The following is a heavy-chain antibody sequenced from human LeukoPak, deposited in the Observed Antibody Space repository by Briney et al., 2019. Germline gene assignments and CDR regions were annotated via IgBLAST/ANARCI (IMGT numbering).Heavy chain of an antibody. CDR1: GFTFSSYS. V-gene: IGHV3-21*01. J-gene: IGHJ4*02. Sequence: GSLRLSCAASGFTFSSYSVNWVRQAPGKGLEWVSSISSSSSYIYYADSVKGRFTISRDNAKNSLYLQMNSLRAEDTAVYYCARVRDSSGWYGSHYWGQGTLVTVSS. CDR2: ISSSSSYI. CDR3: ARVRDSSGWYGSHY. D-gene: IGHD6-19*01.